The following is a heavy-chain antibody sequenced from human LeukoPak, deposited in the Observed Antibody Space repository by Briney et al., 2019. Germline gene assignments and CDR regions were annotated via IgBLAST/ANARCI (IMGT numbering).Heavy chain of an antibody. CDR3: ARGPYYDFWSGYYTGLDY. D-gene: IGHD3-3*01. CDR2: ISGSGGST. V-gene: IGHV3-23*01. J-gene: IGHJ4*02. Sequence: PGGSLRLSCAASGFTFSSYAMSWVRQAPGKGLEWVSAISGSGGSTYYADSVKGRFTISRDNSKNTLYLQMNSLRAEDTAVYYCARGPYYDFWSGYYTGLDYWGQGTLVTVSS. CDR1: GFTFSSYA.